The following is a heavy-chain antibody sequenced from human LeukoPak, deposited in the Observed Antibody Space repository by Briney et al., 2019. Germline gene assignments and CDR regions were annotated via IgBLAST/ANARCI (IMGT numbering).Heavy chain of an antibody. Sequence: ASVKVSCKASGGTFSSYAISRVRQAPGQGLEWMGGIIPIFGTANYAQKFQGRVTITTDESTSTAYMELSSLRSEDTAVYYCARRVHHSSSWYLGEDAFDIWGQGTMVTVSS. V-gene: IGHV1-69*05. D-gene: IGHD6-13*01. J-gene: IGHJ3*02. CDR1: GGTFSSYA. CDR3: ARRVHHSSSWYLGEDAFDI. CDR2: IIPIFGTA.